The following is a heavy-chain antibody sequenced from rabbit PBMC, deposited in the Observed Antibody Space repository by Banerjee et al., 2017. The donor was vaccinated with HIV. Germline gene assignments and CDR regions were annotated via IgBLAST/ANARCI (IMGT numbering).Heavy chain of an antibody. CDR2: IYAGSSGST. CDR3: ARGGGYAGYGYALNL. CDR1: GFSFSSSYW. Sequence: QEQLEESGGDLVKPEGSLTLTRTASGFSFSSSYWICWVRQAPGKGLEWIACIYAGSSGSTYYASWAKGRFTISKTSSTTVTLQMTSLTAADTATYFCARGGGYAGYGYALNLWGPGTLVTVS. D-gene: IGHD6-1*01. J-gene: IGHJ4*01. V-gene: IGHV1S45*01.